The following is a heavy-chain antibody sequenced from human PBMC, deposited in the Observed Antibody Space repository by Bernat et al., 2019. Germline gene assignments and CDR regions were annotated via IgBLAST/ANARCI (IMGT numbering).Heavy chain of an antibody. V-gene: IGHV3-66*01. J-gene: IGHJ6*02. Sequence: EVQLVESGGGLVQPGGSLRLSCAASGFTVSSNYMSWVRQAPGKGLEWVSVIYSGGSTYYVDSVKGRFTISRDNSKNTLYLQMNSLRAEDTAVYYCARELAAAGAKPYGMDVWGQGTTVTVSS. D-gene: IGHD6-13*01. CDR3: ARELAAAGAKPYGMDV. CDR1: GFTVSSNY. CDR2: IYSGGST.